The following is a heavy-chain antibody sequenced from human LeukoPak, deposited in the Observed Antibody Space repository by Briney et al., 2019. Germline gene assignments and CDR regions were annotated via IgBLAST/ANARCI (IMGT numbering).Heavy chain of an antibody. CDR2: IYHSGST. CDR3: ARRSGYGLHYYYYMDV. J-gene: IGHJ6*03. D-gene: IGHD5-12*01. V-gene: IGHV4-38-2*02. Sequence: SETLSLTSTVSGYSISSGYYWGWFRQPPGKGLEGIGSIYHSGSTYYNPSLKSRVTISVDTSKNQFSLKLSSVTAADTAVYYCARRSGYGLHYYYYMDVWGKGTTVTVSS. CDR1: GYSISSGYY.